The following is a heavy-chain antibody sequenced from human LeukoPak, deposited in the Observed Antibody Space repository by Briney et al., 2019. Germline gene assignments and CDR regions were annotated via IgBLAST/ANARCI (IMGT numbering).Heavy chain of an antibody. CDR2: IYYSGST. Sequence: SETLSLTCTVSGGSTRGSSDYWGWIRQSPGKGLEWIGSIYYSGSTYYNPSLKSRVTISVDTSKNQFYVKLTSVTAADTAVYYCARNESVLGTTGLNDFFDDWGQGTLVTVSS. J-gene: IGHJ4*02. CDR1: GGSTRGSSDY. V-gene: IGHV4-39*01. CDR3: ARNESVLGTTGLNDFFDD. D-gene: IGHD1-26*01.